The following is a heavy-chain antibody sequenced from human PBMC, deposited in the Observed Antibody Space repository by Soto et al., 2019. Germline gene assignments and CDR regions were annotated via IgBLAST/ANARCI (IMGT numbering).Heavy chain of an antibody. D-gene: IGHD3-22*01. J-gene: IGHJ6*02. CDR2: ISGSSTNI. CDR3: AKDRVITTKYGMDV. V-gene: IGHV3-21*04. Sequence: GGSLRLSCAASGFTFSSYSMNWVRQAPGKGPEWVSAISGSSTNIYYADSVKGRFTISRDNSKNTLYLQMNSLRAEDTAVYYCAKDRVITTKYGMDVWGQGTTVTVSS. CDR1: GFTFSSYS.